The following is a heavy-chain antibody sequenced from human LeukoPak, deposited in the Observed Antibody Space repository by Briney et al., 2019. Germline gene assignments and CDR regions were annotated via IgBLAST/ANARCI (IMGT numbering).Heavy chain of an antibody. Sequence: SETLSLTCAVYGGSFSGYYWSWIRQPAGKGLEWIGRIYTSGSTNYNPSLKSRVTMSVDTSKNKFSLKLSSVTAADTAVYYCARDRGIMDLGPIYYYYGMDVWGQGTTVTVSS. D-gene: IGHD3-16*01. J-gene: IGHJ6*02. V-gene: IGHV4-4*07. CDR1: GGSFSGYY. CDR2: IYTSGST. CDR3: ARDRGIMDLGPIYYYYGMDV.